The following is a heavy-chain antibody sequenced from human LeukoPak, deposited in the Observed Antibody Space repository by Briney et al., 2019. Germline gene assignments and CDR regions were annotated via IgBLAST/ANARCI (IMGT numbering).Heavy chain of an antibody. D-gene: IGHD5-18*01. V-gene: IGHV4-38-2*01. CDR2: IYHSGST. J-gene: IGHJ3*02. Sequence: KPSETLSLTCAVSGYSISSGYYWGWIRQPPGKGLEWIGSIYHSGSTYYNPSLKSRVTISVDTSKNQFSLKLSSVTAADTAVYYCARASIQLWLGNAFDIWGQGTMVTVSS. CDR1: GYSISSGYY. CDR3: ARASIQLWLGNAFDI.